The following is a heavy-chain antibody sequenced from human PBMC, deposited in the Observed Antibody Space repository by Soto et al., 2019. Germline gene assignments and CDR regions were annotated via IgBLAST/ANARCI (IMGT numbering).Heavy chain of an antibody. J-gene: IGHJ6*01. V-gene: IGHV1-18*01. D-gene: IGHD3-3*01. CDR1: GYTFTSYG. CDR2: ISAYNGNT. Sequence: QVKLVQSGAEVKKPGASVKVSCKASGYTFTSYGISWVRQAPGQGLEWMGWISAYNGNTNYAQKLQGRVTMTTDTHTSTDYMELRSLRSDDTAVYYCARDLEYYYYYGMDVWGQGTTVTVSS. CDR3: ARDLEYYYYYGMDV.